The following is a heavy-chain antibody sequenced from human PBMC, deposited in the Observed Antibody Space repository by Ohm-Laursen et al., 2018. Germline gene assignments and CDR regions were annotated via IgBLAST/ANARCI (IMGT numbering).Heavy chain of an antibody. Sequence: SLRLSCTASGFTFSSYAMSWVHQAPGKGLEWVSTISSSGGSTYYADSVKGRFTISRDNSKSTLYLQMNSLRAEDTAVYYCARDSVEMATIGVWFDPWGQGTLVTVSS. CDR2: ISSSGGST. J-gene: IGHJ5*02. D-gene: IGHD5-24*01. CDR3: ARDSVEMATIGVWFDP. V-gene: IGHV3-23*01. CDR1: GFTFSSYA.